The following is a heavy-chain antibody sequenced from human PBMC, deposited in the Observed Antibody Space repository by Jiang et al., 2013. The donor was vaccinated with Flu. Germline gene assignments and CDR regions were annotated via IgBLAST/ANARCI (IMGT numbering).Heavy chain of an antibody. V-gene: IGHV4-59*01. CDR1: GGSISSYY. Sequence: LLKPSETLSLTCTVSGGSISSYYWSWIRQPPGKGLEWIGYIYYSGSTNYNPSLKSRVTISVDTSKNQFSLKLSSVTAADTAVYYCARDGPLTTPIWGQGTMVTVSS. J-gene: IGHJ3*02. CDR3: ARDGPLTTPI. D-gene: IGHD2-15*01. CDR2: IYYSGST.